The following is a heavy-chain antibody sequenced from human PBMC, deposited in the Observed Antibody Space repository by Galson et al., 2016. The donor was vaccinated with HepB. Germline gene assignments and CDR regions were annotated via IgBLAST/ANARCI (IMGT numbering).Heavy chain of an antibody. CDR2: ISSSSSTI. Sequence: MNWIRQAPGKGLEWVSYISSSSSTIYSANSVKGRFTISRDNAKNSLYLQMNSMRADDTAVYYCARDFDYWGRGTLVTVSS. J-gene: IGHJ4*02. CDR3: ARDFDY. V-gene: IGHV3-48*01.